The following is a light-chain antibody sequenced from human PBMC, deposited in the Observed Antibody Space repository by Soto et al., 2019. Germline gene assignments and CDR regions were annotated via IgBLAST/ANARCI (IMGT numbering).Light chain of an antibody. CDR2: GAS. CDR1: QSVRSN. V-gene: IGKV3-15*01. Sequence: EIVMTQSPATLSVSPGERATLSCRASQSVRSNLAWYQQEPGQAPRLLIYGASTRASGMPARFSGSGSGTEFTPTISIPQSEDFAVYYCQQYKNWPEWTFGQGTKVEIK. CDR3: QQYKNWPEWT. J-gene: IGKJ1*01.